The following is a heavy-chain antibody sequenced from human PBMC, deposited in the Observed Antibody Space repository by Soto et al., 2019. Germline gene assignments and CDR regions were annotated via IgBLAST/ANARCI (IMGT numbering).Heavy chain of an antibody. D-gene: IGHD4-17*01. Sequence: GGSLRLSCAASGFTFSSYGMHWVRQAPGKGLEWVAVIWYDGSNKYYADSVKGRFTISRDNSKNTLYLQMNSLRAEDTAVYYCASSNYGDYNFDPWGQGTLVTVSS. J-gene: IGHJ5*02. CDR3: ASSNYGDYNFDP. CDR2: IWYDGSNK. CDR1: GFTFSSYG. V-gene: IGHV3-33*01.